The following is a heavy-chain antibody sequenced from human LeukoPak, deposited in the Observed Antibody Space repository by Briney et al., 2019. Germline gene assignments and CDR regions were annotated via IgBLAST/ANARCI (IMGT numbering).Heavy chain of an antibody. CDR3: ARDLADDSNAFDY. J-gene: IGHJ4*02. CDR1: GGSISSGSYY. Sequence: KPSETLSLTCSVSGGSISSGSYYWSWIRQPAGKGLEWIGRFYTSGSTNYNPSLKSRVTISVDTSKNQFSLKLSSVTAADTAVYYCARDLADDSNAFDYWGQGTLVTVSS. D-gene: IGHD3-22*01. CDR2: FYTSGST. V-gene: IGHV4-61*02.